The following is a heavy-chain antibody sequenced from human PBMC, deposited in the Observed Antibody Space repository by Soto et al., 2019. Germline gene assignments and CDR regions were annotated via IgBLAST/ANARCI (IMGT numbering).Heavy chain of an antibody. CDR3: ARALAELRYFAWLLSCASDI. Sequence: QVQLQESGPGLVKPSQTLSLTCTVSGGSISSGGYYWSWIRQHPGKGLEWIGYIYYSGSTYYNPSLKSRVTISVDTSKNQFSLKLSSVTAADTAVYYCARALAELRYFAWLLSCASDIWGQGTMVTVSS. J-gene: IGHJ3*02. V-gene: IGHV4-31*03. D-gene: IGHD3-9*01. CDR2: IYYSGST. CDR1: GGSISSGGYY.